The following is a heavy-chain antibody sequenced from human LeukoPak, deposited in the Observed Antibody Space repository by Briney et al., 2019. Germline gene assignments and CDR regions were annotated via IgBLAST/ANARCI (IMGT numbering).Heavy chain of an antibody. V-gene: IGHV4-39*01. CDR3: ARGTLLRFLEWLPAPWFDP. J-gene: IGHJ5*02. D-gene: IGHD3-3*01. Sequence: SETLSLTCTVSGGSISSSSYYWGWIRQPPGKGLEWIGSIYCSGSTYYNPSLKSRVTISVDTSKNQFSLKLSSVTAADTAVYYCARGTLLRFLEWLPAPWFDPWGQGTLVTVSS. CDR2: IYCSGST. CDR1: GGSISSSSYY.